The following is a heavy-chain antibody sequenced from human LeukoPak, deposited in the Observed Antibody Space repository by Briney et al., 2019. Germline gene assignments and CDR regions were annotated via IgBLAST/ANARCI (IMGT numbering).Heavy chain of an antibody. Sequence: GASVKVSCKASGYTFTGYYMHWVRQAPGQGLEWMGWINPNSGGTNYAQKFQGRVTMTRDTSISTAYMELSRLRSDDTAVYYCASYLSGLGYYFDYWGQGTLVTVSS. D-gene: IGHD3/OR15-3a*01. V-gene: IGHV1-2*02. CDR2: INPNSGGT. CDR3: ASYLSGLGYYFDY. J-gene: IGHJ4*02. CDR1: GYTFTGYY.